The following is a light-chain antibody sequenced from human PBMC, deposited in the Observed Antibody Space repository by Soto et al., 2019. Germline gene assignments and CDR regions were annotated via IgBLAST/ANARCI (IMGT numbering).Light chain of an antibody. CDR3: QQRLNWPLT. J-gene: IGKJ4*01. V-gene: IGKV3-11*01. Sequence: EIVLTQSPATMSLSPGERATLSCRASQSVSNFFVWYQQKRGQAPRLLIYDASKRATGIPARFSGSGSGTDFTLTISSLEPEDFAVYYCQQRLNWPLTFGGGTTVEIK. CDR1: QSVSNF. CDR2: DAS.